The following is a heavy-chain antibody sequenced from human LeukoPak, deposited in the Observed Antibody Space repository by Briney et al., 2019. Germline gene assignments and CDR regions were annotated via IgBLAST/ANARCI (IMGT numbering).Heavy chain of an antibody. CDR1: GYTFSNYV. V-gene: IGHV1-18*01. D-gene: IGHD3-16*01. J-gene: IGHJ5*01. CDR2: ISTYTGNS. Sequence: ASVKVSCKASGYTFSNYVLTWVRQAPDQGLVWRGRISTYTGNSKYAQKFQDRVTMTTDTSTSTAYMELSNLSSDDTAVYYCAREVLFGGRRYCDSWGQGTLVTVSS. CDR3: AREVLFGGRRYCDS.